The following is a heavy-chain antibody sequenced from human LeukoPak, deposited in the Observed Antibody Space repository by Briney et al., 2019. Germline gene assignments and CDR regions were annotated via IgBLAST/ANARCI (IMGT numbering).Heavy chain of an antibody. CDR3: ARIKVGATTDY. Sequence: GGSLRLSCAASGFTFSSYWMHWVRQAPGKGLEWVSGINWNGGDTDYADSVQGRFTISRDNAKNTLYLQMNSLRAEDAALYYCARIKVGATTDYWGQGTLVTVSS. J-gene: IGHJ4*02. CDR2: INWNGGDT. V-gene: IGHV3-20*04. D-gene: IGHD1-26*01. CDR1: GFTFSSYW.